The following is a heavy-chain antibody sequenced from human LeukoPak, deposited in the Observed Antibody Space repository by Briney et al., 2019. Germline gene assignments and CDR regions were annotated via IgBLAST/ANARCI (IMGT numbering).Heavy chain of an antibody. CDR3: ARPSDYADFQD. CDR2: IYYTGNT. CDR1: GGAISYYY. Sequence: MSSETLSLTCTVSGGAISYYYWNWIRQPPGKGLEWIGYIYYTGNTNYNPSLKSRVTISVDTSKKQFSLKLTSVTAADTAVYYCARPSDYADFQDWGQGTLVTVSS. D-gene: IGHD4-17*01. V-gene: IGHV4-59*08. J-gene: IGHJ1*01.